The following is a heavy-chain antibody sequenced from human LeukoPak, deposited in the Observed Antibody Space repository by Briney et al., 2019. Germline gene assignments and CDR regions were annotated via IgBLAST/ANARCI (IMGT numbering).Heavy chain of an antibody. J-gene: IGHJ4*02. D-gene: IGHD6-6*01. Sequence: SETLSLTCTVSGGSISSSSYYWGWIRQPPGKGLEWIGSIYYSGSTNYNPSLKSRVTISVDTSKNQFSLKLSSVTAADTAVYYCASSLAARRGGDDYWGQGTLVTVSS. V-gene: IGHV4-39*07. CDR2: IYYSGST. CDR1: GGSISSSSYY. CDR3: ASSLAARRGGDDY.